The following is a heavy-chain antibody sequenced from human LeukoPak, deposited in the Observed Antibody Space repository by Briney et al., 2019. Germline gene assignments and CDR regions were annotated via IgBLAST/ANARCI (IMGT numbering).Heavy chain of an antibody. CDR3: AGSGGAMS. Sequence: PGGSLRLSCAASGFTFSTYWMNWVRQAPGKGLEWVANIKQDGSEKYYADSVKGRFTISRDNAKNTLILQTNSLRAEDTAVYHCAGSGGAMSWGQGTLVTVSS. J-gene: IGHJ5*02. CDR2: IKQDGSEK. V-gene: IGHV3-7*02. CDR1: GFTFSTYW. D-gene: IGHD3-10*01.